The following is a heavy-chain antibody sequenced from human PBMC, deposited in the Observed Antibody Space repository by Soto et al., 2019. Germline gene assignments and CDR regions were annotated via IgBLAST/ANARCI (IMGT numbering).Heavy chain of an antibody. J-gene: IGHJ4*02. Sequence: GGSLRLSCAASGFTFSSYSMTWVRQAPGKGLEWVSSISSSSYIYYADSVKGRFTISRDNAKNSLYLQMNSLRAEDTAVYYCARDQAVAGSDFDYWGQGTLVTVSS. CDR3: ARDQAVAGSDFDY. D-gene: IGHD6-19*01. CDR2: ISSSSYI. V-gene: IGHV3-21*01. CDR1: GFTFSSYS.